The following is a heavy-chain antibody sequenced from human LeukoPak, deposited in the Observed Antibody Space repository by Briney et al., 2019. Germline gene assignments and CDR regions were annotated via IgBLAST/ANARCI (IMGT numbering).Heavy chain of an antibody. D-gene: IGHD6-13*01. Sequence: PGGSLRLSCAASGFTFSSYAMSWVRQAPGKGLEWVSAISGSGGSTYYADSVKGRFTTSRDNSKNTLYLQMNSLRAEDTAVYYCARTKSPSRQIIAAAGIFDYWGQGTLVTVSS. V-gene: IGHV3-23*01. CDR2: ISGSGGST. J-gene: IGHJ4*02. CDR1: GFTFSSYA. CDR3: ARTKSPSRQIIAAAGIFDY.